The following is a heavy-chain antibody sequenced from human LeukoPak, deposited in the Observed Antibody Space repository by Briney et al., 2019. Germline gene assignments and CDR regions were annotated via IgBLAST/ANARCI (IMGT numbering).Heavy chain of an antibody. V-gene: IGHV3-30*01. J-gene: IGHJ5*02. CDR3: ARGYYDFWSGYYTRSELFDP. Sequence: PGGSLRLSCAASGFTFSSYAMHWVRQAPGKGLEWVAVISYDGSNKYYADSVKGRFTISRDNSKNTLYLQMNSLRAEDTAVYYCARGYYDFWSGYYTRSELFDPWGQGTLVTVSS. CDR1: GFTFSSYA. D-gene: IGHD3-3*01. CDR2: ISYDGSNK.